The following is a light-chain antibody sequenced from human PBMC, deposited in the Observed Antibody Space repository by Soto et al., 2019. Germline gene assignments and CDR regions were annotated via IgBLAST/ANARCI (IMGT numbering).Light chain of an antibody. CDR3: QQRSTWPHT. CDR2: DAS. J-gene: IGKJ1*01. V-gene: IGKV3-11*01. CDR1: QSVSSY. Sequence: IVLTQSPATLSLSPGQKATLSCRASQSVSSYLAWYRQKPGQAPRLLIYDASNRATGIPARFSGSGSGTDFTLTISSLEPEDFAVYYCQQRSTWPHTFGQGTKVDVK.